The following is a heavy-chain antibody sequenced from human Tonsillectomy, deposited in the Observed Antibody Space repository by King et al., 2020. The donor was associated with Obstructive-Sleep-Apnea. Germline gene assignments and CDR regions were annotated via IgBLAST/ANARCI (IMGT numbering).Heavy chain of an antibody. CDR2: IYYSGST. J-gene: IGHJ6*02. CDR3: ARGENYYYGMDV. Sequence: QLQESGPGLVKPSETLSLTCTVSGGSISSYYWSWIRQPPGKGLEWIGYIYYSGSTNYNPSLKSQFTISVDTSKNQFSLNLSSVTAADTAVYYCARGENYYYGMDVWGQGTTVTVSS. V-gene: IGHV4-59*01. CDR1: GGSISSYY.